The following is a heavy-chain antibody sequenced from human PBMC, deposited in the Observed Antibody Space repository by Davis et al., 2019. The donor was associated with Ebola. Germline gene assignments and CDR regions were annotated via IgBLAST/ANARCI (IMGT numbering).Heavy chain of an antibody. V-gene: IGHV4-61*01. D-gene: IGHD3-9*01. CDR2: IYYSGRT. J-gene: IGHJ4*02. Sequence: SEPLSFPFPLPGCPFSSVTCYGHWTPRPPAKGLEWIGYIYYSGRTDYSPSLRGRVTISLDTSKNQFSLRLNSVTAADTGVYYCARSHSDWLLPFDYWGQGTLATVSS. CDR1: GCPFSSVTCY. CDR3: ARSHSDWLLPFDY.